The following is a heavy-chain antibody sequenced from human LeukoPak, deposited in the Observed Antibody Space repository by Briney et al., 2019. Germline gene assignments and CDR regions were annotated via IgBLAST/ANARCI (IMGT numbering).Heavy chain of an antibody. CDR1: GGSFSGYY. J-gene: IGHJ5*02. CDR3: ARHTRYCSSTSCYWADYNWFDP. V-gene: IGHV4-34*01. Sequence: SETLSLTCAVYGGSFSGYYWSWIRQPPGKGLEWIGEINHSGSTYYNPSLKSRVTISVDTSKNQFSLKLSSVTAADTAVYYCARHTRYCSSTSCYWADYNWFDPWGQGTLVTVSS. D-gene: IGHD2-2*01. CDR2: INHSGST.